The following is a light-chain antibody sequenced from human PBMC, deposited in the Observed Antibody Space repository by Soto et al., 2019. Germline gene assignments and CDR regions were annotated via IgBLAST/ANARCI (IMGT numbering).Light chain of an antibody. V-gene: IGKV4-1*01. J-gene: IGKJ4*01. CDR1: RSVIDSSISRNC. CDR2: SAS. CDR3: QQYYSAPLT. Sequence: DIVMTQSPDSLTVSLGERATINCKSSRSVIDSSISRNCLAWNQQKSGQPPHLLIQSASSRESGVPDRFSGSVSGTDFTLTINSVQAEDVAVYFCQQYYSAPLTFGGGTKVEI.